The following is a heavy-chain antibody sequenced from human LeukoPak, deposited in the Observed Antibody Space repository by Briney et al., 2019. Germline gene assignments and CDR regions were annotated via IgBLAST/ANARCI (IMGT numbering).Heavy chain of an antibody. V-gene: IGHV4-30-2*01. CDR3: ARHVGYCSSTSCYGSYGMDV. CDR2: IYHSGST. D-gene: IGHD2-2*01. J-gene: IGHJ6*02. CDR1: GGSISSGGYS. Sequence: SSRTLSLTCAVSGGSISSGGYSWSWIRQPPGKGLEWIGYIYHSGSTYYNPSLKSRVTISVDRSKNQFSLKLSSVTAADTAVYYCARHVGYCSSTSCYGSYGMDVWGQGTTVTVSS.